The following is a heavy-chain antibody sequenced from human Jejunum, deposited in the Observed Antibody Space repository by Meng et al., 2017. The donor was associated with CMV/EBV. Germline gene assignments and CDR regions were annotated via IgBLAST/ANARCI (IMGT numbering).Heavy chain of an antibody. CDR2: IHPSSGAT. CDR1: GYPSTDHF. Sequence: GYPSTDHFLRWVRQVPGQGVEWIGWIHPSSGATGSAQKFQGRVSMTRDTSISTAYMELRTLTSDDTALYYCARPMDKSSWKEWFDPWCQGTQVTVSS. J-gene: IGHJ5*02. D-gene: IGHD1-1*01. CDR3: ARPMDKSSWKEWFDP. V-gene: IGHV1-2*02.